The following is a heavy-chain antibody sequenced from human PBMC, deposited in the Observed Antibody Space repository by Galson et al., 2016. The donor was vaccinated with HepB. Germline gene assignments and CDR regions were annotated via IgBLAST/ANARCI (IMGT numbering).Heavy chain of an antibody. CDR3: ANHDYGDLYYFHY. CDR2: VSYDGSDK. J-gene: IGHJ4*02. V-gene: IGHV3-30*18. Sequence: SLRLSCAASGHSFSDYAMHWVRQAPGKGLEWVAVVSYDGSDKCYADSVRGRFSISRDNSKNTLSLQMNSLGVEDTAVYYCANHDYGDLYYFHYWGRGTLVTVSS. CDR1: GHSFSDYA. D-gene: IGHD4-17*01.